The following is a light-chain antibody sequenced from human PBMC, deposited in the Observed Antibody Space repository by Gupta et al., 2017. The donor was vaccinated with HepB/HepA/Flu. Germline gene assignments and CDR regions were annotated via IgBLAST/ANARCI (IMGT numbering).Light chain of an antibody. Sequence: QSVLTQPPSVSGAPGQRVTISCTGISSNIGAGYDVHWYQQLPGTAPKLLIYGNSNRPSGVPDRFSGSKSGTSASLAITWLQAEDEADYYCQSYDSSLSGSVVFGGGTKLTVL. CDR3: QSYDSSLSGSVV. V-gene: IGLV1-40*01. CDR2: GNS. CDR1: SSNIGAGYD. J-gene: IGLJ2*01.